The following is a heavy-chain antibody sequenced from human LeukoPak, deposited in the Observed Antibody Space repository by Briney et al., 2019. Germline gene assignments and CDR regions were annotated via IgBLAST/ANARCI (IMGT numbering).Heavy chain of an antibody. CDR2: IKEDGSET. CDR1: PFAFSSNW. Sequence: GALRLCCVASPFAFSSNWMSWVRQAPGKGLEWVASIKEDGSETYYVDSVKGRFTISRDNAKNSLYLQMNSLRAEDTAVYYCARDLHPRYYLPDYWGQGTLVTVSS. J-gene: IGHJ4*02. V-gene: IGHV3-7*04. CDR3: ARDLHPRYYLPDY. D-gene: IGHD1-26*01.